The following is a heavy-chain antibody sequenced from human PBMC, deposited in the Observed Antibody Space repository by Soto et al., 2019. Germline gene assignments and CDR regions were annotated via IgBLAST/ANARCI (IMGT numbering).Heavy chain of an antibody. J-gene: IGHJ5*02. CDR1: GYTFTELF. CDR3: ATTTSFNFFDSSGYNS. CDR2: FDPEDGQT. D-gene: IGHD3-22*01. Sequence: QVQLVQSGAEVKKPGASVKVSCKVSGYTFTELFMHWVRQAPGKGLEWMGGFDPEDGQTMYAQKFQDRVTMTDDTSTDTAYMELSSLRSEDTAVYFCATTTSFNFFDSSGYNSWGQGTLVTVSS. V-gene: IGHV1-24*01.